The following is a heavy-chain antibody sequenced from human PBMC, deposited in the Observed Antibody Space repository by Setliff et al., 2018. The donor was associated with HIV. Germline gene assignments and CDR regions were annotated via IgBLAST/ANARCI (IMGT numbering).Heavy chain of an antibody. J-gene: IGHJ3*02. Sequence: GESLKISCKGSGYTFSNYWIAWVRQMPGKGLEWMGIIYPGDSDIRYSPSFQGQVTISADKSISTAYLQWSSLKASDTAMYFCARDRHYDSSGLRPDDAFDIWGQGTMVTVSS. V-gene: IGHV5-51*01. CDR2: IYPGDSDI. CDR3: ARDRHYDSSGLRPDDAFDI. D-gene: IGHD3-22*01. CDR1: GYTFSNYW.